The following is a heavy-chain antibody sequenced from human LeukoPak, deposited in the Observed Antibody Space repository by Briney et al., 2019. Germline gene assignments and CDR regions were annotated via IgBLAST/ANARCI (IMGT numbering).Heavy chain of an antibody. CDR2: IYHSGST. Sequence: SETLSLTCTVSGGSISSGGYYWSWIRQPPGKGLEWIGYIYHSGSTYYNPSLKSRVTISVDTSKNQFSLKLSSVTAADTAVYYCARRCTTGTTRAFDIWGQGTMVTVSS. CDR1: GGSISSGGYY. V-gene: IGHV4-30-2*03. CDR3: ARRCTTGTTRAFDI. J-gene: IGHJ3*02. D-gene: IGHD1-1*01.